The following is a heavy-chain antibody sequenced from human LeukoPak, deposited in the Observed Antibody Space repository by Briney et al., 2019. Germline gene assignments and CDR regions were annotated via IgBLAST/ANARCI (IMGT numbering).Heavy chain of an antibody. CDR1: GGSISSSAYH. J-gene: IGHJ5*02. D-gene: IGHD6-6*01. V-gene: IGHV4-39*02. Sequence: SETLSLTCTVSGGSISSSAYHWGWIRQPPGKGLEWIGSIHYSGRTYYNPSLKSRVTISVRTSKNQFSLQLNSVTPEDTAVYYCARDGYRARSSSFNRGWFDPWGQGTLVTVSS. CDR3: ARDGYRARSSSFNRGWFDP. CDR2: IHYSGRT.